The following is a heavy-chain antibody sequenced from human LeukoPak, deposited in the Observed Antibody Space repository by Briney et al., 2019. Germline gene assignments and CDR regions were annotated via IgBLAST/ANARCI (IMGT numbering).Heavy chain of an antibody. CDR3: ARYSRPYYDFWSGSSLLDY. V-gene: IGHV1-18*01. CDR1: GYTFTSYG. J-gene: IGHJ4*02. Sequence: ASVKVSCKASGYTFTSYGISWVRQAPGQGLEWMGWISAYNGNTNYAQKLQGRVTMTTDTSTSTAYMELRSLRSDDTAVYYCARYSRPYYDFWSGSSLLDYWGQGTLVTVSS. D-gene: IGHD3-3*01. CDR2: ISAYNGNT.